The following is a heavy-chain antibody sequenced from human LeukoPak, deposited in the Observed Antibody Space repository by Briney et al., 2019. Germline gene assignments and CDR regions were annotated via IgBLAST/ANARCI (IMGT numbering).Heavy chain of an antibody. D-gene: IGHD1-1*01. CDR3: AKATKIYNSPFDY. J-gene: IGHJ4*02. CDR1: GFTFDDYA. CDR2: VNWDGGTT. Sequence: GGSLRLSCAASGFTFDDYAMHWVRQAPGKGLEWVCFVNWDGGTTYYTDSVKGRFTISRDNIKNSLYLQMNSLRPEDTALYYCAKATKIYNSPFDYCGQGTLVTVSS. V-gene: IGHV3-43D*04.